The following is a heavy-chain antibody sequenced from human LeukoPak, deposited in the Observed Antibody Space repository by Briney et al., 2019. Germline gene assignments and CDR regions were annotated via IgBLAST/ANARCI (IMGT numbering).Heavy chain of an antibody. Sequence: SETLSLTCAVYGGSFSGYYWSWIRQPPGKGLGWIGEINHSGSTNYNPSLKSRVTISVDTSKNLFSLRLRSVTAADTALYFCARGRVSSSTWYSTYYYYFYMDVWGKGTTVTVSS. CDR1: GGSFSGYY. CDR3: ARGRVSSSTWYSTYYYYFYMDV. V-gene: IGHV4-34*01. CDR2: INHSGST. D-gene: IGHD1-1*01. J-gene: IGHJ6*03.